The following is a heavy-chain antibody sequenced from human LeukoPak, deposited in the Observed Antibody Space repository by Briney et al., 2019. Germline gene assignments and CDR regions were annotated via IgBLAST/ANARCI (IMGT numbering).Heavy chain of an antibody. J-gene: IGHJ5*02. D-gene: IGHD3-3*01. V-gene: IGHV4-61*02. CDR3: ARGVYYDFWSGYFNNWFDP. Sequence: SQTLSLTCTVSGGSISSGSYYWSWIRQPAGKGLEWIGRIYTSGGPNYNPSLKSRVTISVDTSKNQFSLKLRSVTGADTAVYYCARGVYYDFWSGYFNNWFDPWGQGTLVTVSS. CDR1: GGSISSGSYY. CDR2: IYTSGGP.